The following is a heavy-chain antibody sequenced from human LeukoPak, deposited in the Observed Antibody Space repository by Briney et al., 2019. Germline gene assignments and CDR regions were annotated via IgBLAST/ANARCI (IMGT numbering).Heavy chain of an antibody. CDR3: AKGPELRDPRYYYYYMGV. D-gene: IGHD1-7*01. Sequence: QPGRSLRLSCEASGFTFSTHGMYWVRQAPGKGLEWVAVIWYDGSNKYYGDSVKGRFTISRDDSKNTLYLQMNSLRAEDMAVYYCAKGPELRDPRYYYYYMGVWGKGTTVTVSS. J-gene: IGHJ6*03. CDR1: GFTFSTHG. V-gene: IGHV3-33*06. CDR2: IWYDGSNK.